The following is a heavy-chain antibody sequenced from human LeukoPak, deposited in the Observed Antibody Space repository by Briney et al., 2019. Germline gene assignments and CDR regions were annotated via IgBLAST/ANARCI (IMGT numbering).Heavy chain of an antibody. CDR2: IIPIFGTA. J-gene: IGHJ5*02. D-gene: IGHD3-10*01. Sequence: SVKVSCKASEGTFSSYAISWVRQAPGQGLEWMGGIIPIFGTANYAQKFQGRVTITADKSTSTAYMELSSLRSEDTAVYYCARDGSSYGSGSYYNSYNWFDPWGQGTLVTVSS. CDR1: EGTFSSYA. V-gene: IGHV1-69*06. CDR3: ARDGSSYGSGSYYNSYNWFDP.